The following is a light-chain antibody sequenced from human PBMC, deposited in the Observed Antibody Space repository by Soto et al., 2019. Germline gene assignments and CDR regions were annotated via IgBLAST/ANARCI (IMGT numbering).Light chain of an antibody. Sequence: EIVLTQSPGTLSLSPGERATLSCRASQSVSSNYLAWYQQKPGQAPRLLIYGASSRATGIPDRFSGSGSGTDFTLTISRLEPEDSAVYYCQQYDRSPTWTFGQGTKVDI. J-gene: IGKJ1*01. CDR2: GAS. CDR1: QSVSSNY. V-gene: IGKV3-20*01. CDR3: QQYDRSPTWT.